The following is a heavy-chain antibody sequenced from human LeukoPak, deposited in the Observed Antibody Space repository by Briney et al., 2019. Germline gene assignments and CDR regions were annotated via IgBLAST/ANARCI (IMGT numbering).Heavy chain of an antibody. CDR1: GYSISSGYY. D-gene: IGHD6-19*01. CDR3: ARGQARLAWFDP. Sequence: SETLSLTCTVSGYSISSGYYWGWIRQPPGKGLEWIGTIHHSGTTYYNPSLKSRVTMSVDTSKNQFSLRLRSVTAADTAVYYCARGQARLAWFDPWGQGTLVTVSS. J-gene: IGHJ5*02. CDR2: IHHSGTT. V-gene: IGHV4-38-2*02.